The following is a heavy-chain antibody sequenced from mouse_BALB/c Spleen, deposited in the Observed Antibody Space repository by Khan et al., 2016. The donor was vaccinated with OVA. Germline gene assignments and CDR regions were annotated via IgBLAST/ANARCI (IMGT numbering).Heavy chain of an antibody. CDR2: TYPGGGYT. D-gene: IGHD3-1*01. J-gene: IGHJ2*01. Sequence: QVQLKESGAELVRPGTSVKMSCKAAGYTFTNYWIGWVKQRPGHGLEWIGDTYPGGGYTNYNEKFKGKATLTADTSSSTAYMQLSGLTSEDSANYYGSRRGADRATWYYFDCWGQGTTLTVSS. CDR1: GYTFTNYW. CDR3: SRRGADRATWYYFDC. V-gene: IGHV1-63*02.